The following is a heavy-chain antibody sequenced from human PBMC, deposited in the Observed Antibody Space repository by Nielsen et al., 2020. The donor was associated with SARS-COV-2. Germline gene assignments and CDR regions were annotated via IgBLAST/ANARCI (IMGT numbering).Heavy chain of an antibody. CDR3: AIRGYSYGFIDYFDY. Sequence: GESLKISCAASGFTFSSYWMHWVRQAPGKGLVWVSRINSDGSSTSYADSVKGRFTISRDNAKNTLYLQMNSLRAEDTAVYYCAIRGYSYGFIDYFDYWGQGTLVTVSS. D-gene: IGHD5-18*01. CDR1: GFTFSSYW. J-gene: IGHJ4*02. V-gene: IGHV3-74*01. CDR2: INSDGSST.